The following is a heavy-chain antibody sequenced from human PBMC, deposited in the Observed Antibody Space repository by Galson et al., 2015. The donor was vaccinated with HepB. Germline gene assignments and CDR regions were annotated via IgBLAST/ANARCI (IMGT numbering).Heavy chain of an antibody. CDR2: ISSSSSPI. V-gene: IGHV3-48*02. Sequence: SLRLSCAASGFALSFYGMNWVRQAPGKRLEWISYISSSSSPIYYADSVKGRFTISRDNDKNSLYLQMNSLTDEGTAVYYCARDRGWYYGMDAWGQGTTVTVSS. D-gene: IGHD3-10*01. J-gene: IGHJ6*02. CDR3: ARDRGWYYGMDA. CDR1: GFALSFYG.